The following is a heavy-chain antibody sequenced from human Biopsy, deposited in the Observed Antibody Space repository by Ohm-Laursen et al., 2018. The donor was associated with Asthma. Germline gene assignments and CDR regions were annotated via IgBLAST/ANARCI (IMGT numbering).Heavy chain of an antibody. CDR1: GFSFADYA. Sequence: SLRLSCAAFGFSFADYAMFWVRQAPGKGLEWVSGISWNSGTIGYADSVKGRFTISRDNAKNSLYLQMNSLGPEDTAVYYCARDMGAGPNQPPSGSGSSHLYGMDVWGQGTTVTVSS. D-gene: IGHD3-10*01. V-gene: IGHV3-9*01. J-gene: IGHJ6*02. CDR2: ISWNSGTI. CDR3: ARDMGAGPNQPPSGSGSSHLYGMDV.